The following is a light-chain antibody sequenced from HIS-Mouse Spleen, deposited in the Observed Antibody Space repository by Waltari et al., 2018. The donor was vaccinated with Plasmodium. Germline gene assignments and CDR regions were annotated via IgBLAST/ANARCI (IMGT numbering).Light chain of an antibody. CDR1: ALPKKY. CDR3: YSTDSSGNHRV. J-gene: IGLJ3*02. Sequence: SYELTQPPSVSVSPGQTARITCSGDALPKKYAYWYQQKSGQAPVLVIYEDSKRPTGIPGRFSGSSSGKMATLTNSGAQVEDEADYYCYSTDSSGNHRVFGGGTKLTVL. CDR2: EDS. V-gene: IGLV3-10*01.